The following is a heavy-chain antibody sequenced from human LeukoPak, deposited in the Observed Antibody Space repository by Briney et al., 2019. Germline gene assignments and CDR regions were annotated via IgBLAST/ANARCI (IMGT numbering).Heavy chain of an antibody. J-gene: IGHJ6*02. V-gene: IGHV7-4-1*02. D-gene: IGHD4-17*01. CDR2: INTNTGNP. Sequence: GASVKVSCKASGGTFSSYAISWVRQAPGQGLEWMGWINTNTGNPTYAQGFTGRFVFSLDTSVSTAYLQISSLKAEDTAVYYCARAWGTVTTLYYYGMDVWGQGTTVTVSS. CDR1: GGTFSSYA. CDR3: ARAWGTVTTLYYYGMDV.